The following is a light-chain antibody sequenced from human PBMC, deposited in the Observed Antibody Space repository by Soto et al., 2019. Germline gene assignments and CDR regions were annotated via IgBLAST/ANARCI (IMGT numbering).Light chain of an antibody. V-gene: IGKV3-15*01. CDR3: QQYNSWPLT. CDR1: QSVSSD. CDR2: RAS. Sequence: EIVMTQSPVTLSVSPGERATLSCRASQSVSSDLAWYQQKFGQAPRLLIYRASTGATGIPARFSGSGSGTEFTLTISSLHSEDFAIYYCQQYNSWPLTFGGGTKVEIK. J-gene: IGKJ4*01.